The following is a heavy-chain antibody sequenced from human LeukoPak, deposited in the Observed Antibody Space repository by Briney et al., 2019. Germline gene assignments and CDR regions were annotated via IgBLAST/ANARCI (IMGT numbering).Heavy chain of an antibody. CDR1: NGSISSHF. CDR2: MHYSGST. J-gene: IGHJ5*02. Sequence: PSETLSLTCTVSNGSISSHFWTWVRQPPGKGLEWICYMHYSGSTAYNPSLKSRVSMSLDTSSNKFSLKLTSVLAADTTIFYCAGLRARLSQRLYLVLASWPQETLVSVSS. CDR3: AGLRARLSQRLYLVLAS. D-gene: IGHD2-2*02. V-gene: IGHV4-59*11.